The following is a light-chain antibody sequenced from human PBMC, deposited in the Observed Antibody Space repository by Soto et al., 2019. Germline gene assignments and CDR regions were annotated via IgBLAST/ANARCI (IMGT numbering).Light chain of an antibody. CDR1: QDISNY. CDR2: DAS. V-gene: IGKV1-33*01. CDR3: QQYHTYPLT. Sequence: DIQMTQSPSSLSASVGDRVTITCQASQDISNYLNWYQQKPGKAPKLLIYDASNLETGVPSRFSGSGSGTDFTFTISSLQPEDIATYYCQQYHTYPLTFGGGTKVDIK. J-gene: IGKJ4*01.